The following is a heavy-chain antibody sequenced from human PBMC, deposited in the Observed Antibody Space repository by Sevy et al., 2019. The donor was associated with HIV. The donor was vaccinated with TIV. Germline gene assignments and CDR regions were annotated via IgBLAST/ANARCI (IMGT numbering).Heavy chain of an antibody. CDR2: VNSDGSST. CDR1: GFTFSSYW. Sequence: GGSLRLSCAASGFTFSSYWMHWVRQAPGKGLVWVSSVNSDGSSTSYADSVKGRFTISRDNAKNTLYLQMNSLRAEDTAVYYCARGAAAGTFDYWGQGTLVTVSS. V-gene: IGHV3-74*01. CDR3: ARGAAAGTFDY. J-gene: IGHJ4*02. D-gene: IGHD6-13*01.